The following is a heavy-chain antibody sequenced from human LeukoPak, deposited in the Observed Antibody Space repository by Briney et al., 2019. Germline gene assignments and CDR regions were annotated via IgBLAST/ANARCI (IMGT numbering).Heavy chain of an antibody. V-gene: IGHV3-30*04. CDR1: GFTFSSYA. CDR3: ARQYCGGDCYPFDY. Sequence: GGSLRLSCAASGFTFSSYAMHWVRQAPGKGLEWVAVISYDGSNKYYADSVKGRFTISRDNSKNTLYLQMNSLRAEGTAVYYCARQYCGGDCYPFDYWGQGTLVTVSS. J-gene: IGHJ4*02. CDR2: ISYDGSNK. D-gene: IGHD2-21*02.